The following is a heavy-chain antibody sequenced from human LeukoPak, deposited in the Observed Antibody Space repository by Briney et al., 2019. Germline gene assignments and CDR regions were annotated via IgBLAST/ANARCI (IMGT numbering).Heavy chain of an antibody. D-gene: IGHD2-2*02. CDR3: ARGGRYCSSTSCYKAPRYFDY. J-gene: IGHJ4*02. CDR2: INHSGST. Sequence: PSETLSLTCAVYGGSFSGYYWSWIRQPPGKGLEWTGEINHSGSTNYNPSLKSRVTISVDTSKNQFSLKLSSVTAADTAVYYCARGGRYCSSTSCYKAPRYFDYWGQGTLVTVSS. CDR1: GGSFSGYY. V-gene: IGHV4-34*01.